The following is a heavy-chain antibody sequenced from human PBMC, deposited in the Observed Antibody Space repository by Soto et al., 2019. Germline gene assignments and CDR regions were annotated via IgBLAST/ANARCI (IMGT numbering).Heavy chain of an antibody. CDR2: IYWDDDK. CDR1: GFSLTTRGVV. Sequence: QITLKESGPTLVKPTQTLTLTCTFSGFSLTTRGVVVGGILQPPEKALEWLALIYWDDDKRYSPSLKSRLTITKDTSKNQVVLTMTNMDPVDTATYYCAHRDYYYGMDVWGQGTTVTVSS. J-gene: IGHJ6*02. CDR3: AHRDYYYGMDV. V-gene: IGHV2-5*02.